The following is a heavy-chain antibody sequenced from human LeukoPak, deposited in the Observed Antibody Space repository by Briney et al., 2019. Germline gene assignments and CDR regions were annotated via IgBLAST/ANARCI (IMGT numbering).Heavy chain of an antibody. CDR1: GFTFSSYW. V-gene: IGHV3-7*01. CDR2: IKQDGSEK. D-gene: IGHD6-19*01. Sequence: GGSLRLSCAASGFTFSSYWMSWVRQAPGKGLEWVANIKQDGSEKYYVDSVKGRFTISRDNAKNSLYLQMNSLRAEDTAVYYCARTRVIAVANLDDAFDIWGQGTMVTVSS. CDR3: ARTRVIAVANLDDAFDI. J-gene: IGHJ3*02.